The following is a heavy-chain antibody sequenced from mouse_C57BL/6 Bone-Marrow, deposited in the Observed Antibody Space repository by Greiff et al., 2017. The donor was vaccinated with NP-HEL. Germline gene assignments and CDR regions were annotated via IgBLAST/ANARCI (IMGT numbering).Heavy chain of an antibody. V-gene: IGHV5-9*01. CDR2: ISGGGGNT. CDR3: ARQGYPWFAY. Sequence: EVHLVESGGGLVKPGGSLKLSCAASGFTFSSYTMSWVRQTPEKRLEWVATISGGGGNTYYPDSVKGRFTISRDNAKNTLYLQMSSLRSEDTALYYCARQGYPWFAYWGQGTLVTVSA. CDR1: GFTFSSYT. J-gene: IGHJ3*01.